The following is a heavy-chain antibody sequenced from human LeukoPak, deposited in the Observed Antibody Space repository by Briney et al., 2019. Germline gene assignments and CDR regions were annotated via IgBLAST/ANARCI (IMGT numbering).Heavy chain of an antibody. CDR2: IYHSGST. Sequence: SETLSLTCAVSGGSISSSNWWSWVRQPPGKGLEWIGEIYHSGSTNYNPSLRSRVTISVDKSKNQFSLKLSSVTAADTAVYYCAAGIAVDGDAFDIWGQGTMVTVSS. V-gene: IGHV4-4*02. CDR3: AAGIAVDGDAFDI. D-gene: IGHD6-19*01. J-gene: IGHJ3*02. CDR1: GGSISSSNW.